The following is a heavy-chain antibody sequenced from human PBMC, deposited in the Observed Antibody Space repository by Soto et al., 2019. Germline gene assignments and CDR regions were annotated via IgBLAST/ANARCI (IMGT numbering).Heavy chain of an antibody. Sequence: QVQLVQSGAEVKKPGASVKVSCKASGYDFTDHYIHWVRQAPGQGLEWMGIIRPDGRRTRYSQKYEAGITTTRHTSMSTVYMELSSLRSEDTAVYYCSRAPRGGVIIVITSAQIDYWGQGTLVTVSS. V-gene: IGHV1-46*01. CDR2: IRPDGRRT. CDR3: SRAPRGGVIIVITSAQIDY. J-gene: IGHJ4*02. CDR1: GYDFTDHY. D-gene: IGHD3-10*01.